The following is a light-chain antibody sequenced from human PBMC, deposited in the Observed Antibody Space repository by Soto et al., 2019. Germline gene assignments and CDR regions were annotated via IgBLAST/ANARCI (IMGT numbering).Light chain of an antibody. Sequence: EIVLTQSPGTLSLSPGERATLSCRASQIVSSSYLAWYQQKPGQAPRLLIYDTSSRATGIPDRFSGSGSGTYFTLAISRLEPEDFAVYYCQQCGSSPSFGQGTKVELK. V-gene: IGKV3-20*01. CDR2: DTS. CDR1: QIVSSSY. CDR3: QQCGSSPS. J-gene: IGKJ1*01.